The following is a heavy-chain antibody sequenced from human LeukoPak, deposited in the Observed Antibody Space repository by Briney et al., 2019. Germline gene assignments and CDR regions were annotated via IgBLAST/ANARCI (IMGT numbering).Heavy chain of an antibody. Sequence: GGSLRLSCVASGFAFRNNAMSWVRQAPGKGLVWVSRIKSDGSSISYADSVKGRFTISRDNAKNTLYLQMNSLRAEDTAVYYCATNTYADYVSFDIWGQGTMVTVSS. CDR2: IKSDGSSI. D-gene: IGHD2-2*01. CDR3: ATNTYADYVSFDI. V-gene: IGHV3-74*01. J-gene: IGHJ3*02. CDR1: GFAFRNNA.